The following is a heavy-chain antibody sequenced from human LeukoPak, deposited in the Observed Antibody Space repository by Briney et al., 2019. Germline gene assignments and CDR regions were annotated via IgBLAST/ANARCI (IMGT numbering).Heavy chain of an antibody. CDR3: ARDRTYYYDSSGYSFDY. Sequence: GASVRVSCKASGYTFTSYYIHWVRQAPGQGLEWMGIINPSGGGTTYAQKLQGRVTMTTDTSTSTAYMELRSLRSDDTAVYYCARDRTYYYDSSGYSFDYWGQGTLVTVSS. V-gene: IGHV1-46*01. D-gene: IGHD3-22*01. J-gene: IGHJ4*02. CDR2: INPSGGGT. CDR1: GYTFTSYY.